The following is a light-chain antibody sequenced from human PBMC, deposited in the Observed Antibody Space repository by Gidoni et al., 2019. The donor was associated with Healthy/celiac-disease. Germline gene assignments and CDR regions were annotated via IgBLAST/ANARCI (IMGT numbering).Light chain of an antibody. CDR3: QVWDSSRDPVV. J-gene: IGLJ2*01. Sequence: SYVLTQPPSVSVAPGKTARITCGGNNIGSKSVHGYQQKPGQAPVLVIYDDSDRPSGSPERFSGSNSGNTATLTISRVEAGDEADYYCQVWDSSRDPVVFGGGTKLTVL. CDR1: NIGSKS. V-gene: IGLV3-21*04. CDR2: DDS.